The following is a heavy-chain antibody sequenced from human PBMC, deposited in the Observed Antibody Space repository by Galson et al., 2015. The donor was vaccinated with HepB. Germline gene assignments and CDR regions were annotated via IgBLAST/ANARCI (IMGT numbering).Heavy chain of an antibody. CDR1: GFAFSDSA. J-gene: IGHJ3*01. V-gene: IGHV3-73*01. Sequence: CAASGFAFSDSAIHWVRQASGKGLEWLGRIRSNTYNYATLYTASVKGRFTISRDDSKNTAYLQMNSLKTEDTALYFCTRAAVTGTYIFDVWGRGTTVIVSS. CDR3: TRAAVTGTYIFDV. D-gene: IGHD1-7*01. CDR2: IRSNTYNYAT.